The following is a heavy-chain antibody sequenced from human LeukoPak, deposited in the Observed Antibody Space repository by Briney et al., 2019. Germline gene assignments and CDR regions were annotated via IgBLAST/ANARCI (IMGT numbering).Heavy chain of an antibody. CDR2: IYYSGNT. CDR1: GGSISTYY. Sequence: SETLSLTCTVSGGSISTYYWSWIRQPPGKGLEWIGYIYYSGNTNCNPSLKSRVTLSVDTSKNQFSLKLSSVTAADTAVYYCATVGPHASFDYWGQGTLVTVSS. CDR3: ATVGPHASFDY. V-gene: IGHV4-59*01. J-gene: IGHJ4*02.